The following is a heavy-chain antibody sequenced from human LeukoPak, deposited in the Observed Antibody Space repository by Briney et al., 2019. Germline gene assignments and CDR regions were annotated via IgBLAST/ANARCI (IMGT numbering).Heavy chain of an antibody. CDR3: AKRGRITMIVVVDPYWYFDL. Sequence: GGSLRLSCAASGFTFSSYGMHWVRQAPGKGLEWVSYISDSGRTTFYADSVKGRFTISRDNAKNSLYLQMSSLRVEDTAVYYCAKRGRITMIVVVDPYWYFDLWGRGTLVTVSS. D-gene: IGHD3-22*01. J-gene: IGHJ2*01. CDR1: GFTFSSYG. CDR2: ISDSGRTT. V-gene: IGHV3-48*03.